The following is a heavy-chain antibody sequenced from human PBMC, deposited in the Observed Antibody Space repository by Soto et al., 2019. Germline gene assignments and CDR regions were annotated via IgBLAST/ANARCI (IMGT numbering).Heavy chain of an antibody. CDR2: ISSTTNYI. J-gene: IGHJ4*01. CDR3: ARESEDLTSKFDY. V-gene: IGHV3-21*06. CDR1: GFTFTRYS. Sequence: EVQLVESGGGLVKPGGSLRLSCAASGFTFTRYSMNWVRQAPGKGLEWVSSISSTTNYIYYGASMKGRFTISRDNAKNSLYLEMNSLRAEDTDVYYCARESEDLTSKFDYWGQEPWSPSPQ.